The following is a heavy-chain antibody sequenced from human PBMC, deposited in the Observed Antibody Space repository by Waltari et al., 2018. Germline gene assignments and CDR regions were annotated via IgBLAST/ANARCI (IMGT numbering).Heavy chain of an antibody. Sequence: QLQLQESGPGLVKPSETLSLTCTVSGGSIRSSTYYLDWFRPPQPPGKGLEWIGSIYYTGSTYFNPSLKSRVTMSVDTSKNQFSLKLSSVTAADTAVYYCATRSSSIYWYFDLWGRGTLVTVSS. J-gene: IGHJ2*01. V-gene: IGHV4-39*07. CDR1: GGSIRSSTYY. D-gene: IGHD2-15*01. CDR2: IYYTGST. CDR3: ATRSSSIYWYFDL.